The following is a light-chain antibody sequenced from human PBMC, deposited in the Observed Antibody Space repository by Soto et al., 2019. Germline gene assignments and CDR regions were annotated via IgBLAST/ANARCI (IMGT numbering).Light chain of an antibody. J-gene: IGKJ4*01. CDR3: QQGYNIPLT. V-gene: IGKV1-39*01. Sequence: DIQMTPSPSSLSASVGDRVTITCRASQSISYYLNWYQQKPGKAPRLLIYGASNLQSGVPSRFTGSGSRTDFTLTITSLQPEDCATYFCQQGYNIPLTFGGGTKVEIK. CDR2: GAS. CDR1: QSISYY.